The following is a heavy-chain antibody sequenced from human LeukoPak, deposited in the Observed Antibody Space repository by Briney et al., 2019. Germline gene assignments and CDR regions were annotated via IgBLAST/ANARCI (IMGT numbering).Heavy chain of an antibody. Sequence: ASVKVSCKASGYTFTSYGISWVRRAPGQGLEWMGWISAYNGNTNYAQKLQGRVTMTTDTSTSTAYMELRSLRSDDTAVYYCARATGYCSSTSCPPYYYYYYMDVWGKGTTVTVSS. CDR1: GYTFTSYG. V-gene: IGHV1-18*01. D-gene: IGHD2-2*01. J-gene: IGHJ6*03. CDR3: ARATGYCSSTSCPPYYYYYYMDV. CDR2: ISAYNGNT.